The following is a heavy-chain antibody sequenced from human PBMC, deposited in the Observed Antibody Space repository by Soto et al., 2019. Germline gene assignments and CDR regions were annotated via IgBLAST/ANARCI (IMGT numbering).Heavy chain of an antibody. D-gene: IGHD3-16*01. CDR3: ARGNPFNYAGFDV. V-gene: IGHV1-8*01. J-gene: IGHJ6*02. CDR2: MNAKSGDT. CDR1: GYTFSYFD. Sequence: QAPLEQSGAEVKRPGASVKVSCKASGYTFSYFDINWLRQASGQGPEWMGWMNAKSGDTFFAQRFQGKFNMPWDTSLSTADMEVGSLTSDDTAMYYCARGNPFNYAGFDVWGQGTTVAVSS.